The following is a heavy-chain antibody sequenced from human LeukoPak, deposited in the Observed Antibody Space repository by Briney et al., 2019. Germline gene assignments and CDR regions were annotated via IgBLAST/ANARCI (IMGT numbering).Heavy chain of an antibody. CDR1: GYSFTSYW. Sequence: GESLKISCKGSGYSFTSYWIGWVRQMPGKGLEWMGIIYPGDSDTRYSPSFQGQVTISADKSISTAYLQWSSLKASDTAMYYCVTDTAMLSDAFDIWGQGTMVTVSS. CDR2: IYPGDSDT. J-gene: IGHJ3*02. CDR3: VTDTAMLSDAFDI. D-gene: IGHD5-18*01. V-gene: IGHV5-51*01.